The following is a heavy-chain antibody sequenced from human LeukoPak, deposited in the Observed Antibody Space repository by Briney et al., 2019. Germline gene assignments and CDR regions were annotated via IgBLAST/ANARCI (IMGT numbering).Heavy chain of an antibody. CDR2: INWNSRDK. CDR1: GFTFDDYA. J-gene: IGHJ4*02. V-gene: IGHV3-9*01. D-gene: IGHD3-10*01. Sequence: GGSLRLSCAASGFTFDDYAMHWVRQAPGKGLEWVSGINWNSRDKGYAVSVKGRFTISRDNAKKSLYLQMNSLRAEDTALYYCAKDIAGYYGSSNFDYWGQGTLVTVSS. CDR3: AKDIAGYYGSSNFDY.